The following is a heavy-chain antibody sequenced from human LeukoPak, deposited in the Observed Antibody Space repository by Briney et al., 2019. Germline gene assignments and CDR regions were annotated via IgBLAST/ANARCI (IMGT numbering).Heavy chain of an antibody. CDR1: GGSFSGYH. CDR3: ASPIYGDYTENGFDI. J-gene: IGHJ3*02. CDR2: INHSGNT. V-gene: IGHV4-34*01. Sequence: SETLSLTCAVYGGSFSGYHWSWIRQPPGKGLEWIGEINHSGNTNYNPSLKSRVTILVDTSKNQFSLKLNSVTAADTAVYYCASPIYGDYTENGFDIWGQGTMVTVSS. D-gene: IGHD4-17*01.